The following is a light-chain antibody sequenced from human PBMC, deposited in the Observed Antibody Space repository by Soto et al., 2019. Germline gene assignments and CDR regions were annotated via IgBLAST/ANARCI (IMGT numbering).Light chain of an antibody. J-gene: IGKJ1*01. V-gene: IGKV1-5*03. CDR1: QTISGW. CDR3: QHYNSYSEA. CDR2: KAS. Sequence: DIQMTQSPSTLSGSVGERVTITCRASQTISGWLAWYQQKPGKAPKLLIYKASTLKSGVPSRFSGSGSGTEFTLTISSLQPDDFATYYCQHYNSYSEAFXQGTKPDIK.